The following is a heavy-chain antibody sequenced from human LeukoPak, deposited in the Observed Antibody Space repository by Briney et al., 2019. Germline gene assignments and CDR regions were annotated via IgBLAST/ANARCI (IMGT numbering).Heavy chain of an antibody. V-gene: IGHV3-33*01. D-gene: IGHD6-6*01. CDR2: IWYDGSNK. J-gene: IGHJ5*02. Sequence: PGGSLRPSCAAPGFTFSSYGMHWVRQAPGKGLEWVAVIWYDGSNKYYADSVKGRFTISRDNSKNTLYLQMNSLRAEDTAVYYCARDPIYSDPYSSSSTTTWGQGTLVTVSS. CDR1: GFTFSSYG. CDR3: ARDPIYSDPYSSSSTTT.